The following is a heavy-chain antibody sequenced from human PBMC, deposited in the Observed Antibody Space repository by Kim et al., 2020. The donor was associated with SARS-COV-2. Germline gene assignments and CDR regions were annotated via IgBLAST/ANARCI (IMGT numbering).Heavy chain of an antibody. CDR3: VKDGVVYYYGSGSLNWFDP. J-gene: IGHJ5*02. V-gene: IGHV3-64D*06. CDR1: GFTFSSYA. CDR2: ISSNGGST. D-gene: IGHD3-10*01. Sequence: GGSLRLSCSASGFTFSSYAMHWVRQAPGKGLKYVSAISSNGGSTYYADSVKGRFTISRDNSKNTLYLQMSSLRAEDTAVYYCVKDGVVYYYGSGSLNWFDPWGQGTLVTVSS.